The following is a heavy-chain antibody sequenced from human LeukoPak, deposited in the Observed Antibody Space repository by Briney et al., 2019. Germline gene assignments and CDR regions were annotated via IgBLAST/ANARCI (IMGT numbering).Heavy chain of an antibody. J-gene: IGHJ4*02. CDR2: IDWDGDK. CDR1: GFSLSTSGMC. CDR3: ARKGSAWNYFDY. D-gene: IGHD6-19*01. V-gene: IGHV2-70*11. Sequence: SGPALVKPTQTLTLTCTFSGFSLSTSGMCVSWIRQPPGKALEWLARIDWDGDKWYSTSLKIRLNISKDTSKNQVVLTMTNMDPVDTATYYCARKGSAWNYFDYWGQGALVTVSS.